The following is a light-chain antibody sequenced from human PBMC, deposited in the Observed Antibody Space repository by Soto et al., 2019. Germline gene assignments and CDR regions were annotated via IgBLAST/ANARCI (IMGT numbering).Light chain of an antibody. Sequence: DIVMTQSPATLSVSPGEGATLSCRASQSVGSNLAWYQQKPAQAPRLLIYGVSTRATGTPARFSGSGSGTEFTLTISSLQSEDFAVYYCQQYNNWPQTFGQGTKVDIK. CDR1: QSVGSN. CDR3: QQYNNWPQT. CDR2: GVS. V-gene: IGKV3-15*01. J-gene: IGKJ1*01.